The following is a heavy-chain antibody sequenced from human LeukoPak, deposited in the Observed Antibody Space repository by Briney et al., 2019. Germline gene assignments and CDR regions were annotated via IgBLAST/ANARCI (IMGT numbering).Heavy chain of an antibody. J-gene: IGHJ4*02. D-gene: IGHD3-22*01. CDR1: GFTFSSYS. CDR3: ARDSAAYYDSSGYLGNGFDY. Sequence: GGSLRLSCAASGFTFSSYSMNWVRQAPGKGLEWVSSISSSSSYIYYADSVKGRFTISRDNSKNTLYLQMNSLRAEDTAVYYCARDSAAYYDSSGYLGNGFDYWGQGTLVTVSS. CDR2: ISSSSSYI. V-gene: IGHV3-21*04.